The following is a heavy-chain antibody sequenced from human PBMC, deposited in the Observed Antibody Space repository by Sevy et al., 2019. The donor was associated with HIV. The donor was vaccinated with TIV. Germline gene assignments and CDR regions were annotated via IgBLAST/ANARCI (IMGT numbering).Heavy chain of an antibody. Sequence: VKSLKISCKGSGYSFTDYWIGWVRQKTGKGLKWMGIIYPGDSDTIHSPSFQGQVTISVDKSISTAYLQWSSLKTSDTAIFYCARGARGTLPSYYYYTLNIWGQGTTVTVSS. CDR2: IYPGDSDT. J-gene: IGHJ6*02. D-gene: IGHD3-16*01. CDR1: GYSFTDYW. CDR3: ARGARGTLPSYYYYTLNI. V-gene: IGHV5-51*01.